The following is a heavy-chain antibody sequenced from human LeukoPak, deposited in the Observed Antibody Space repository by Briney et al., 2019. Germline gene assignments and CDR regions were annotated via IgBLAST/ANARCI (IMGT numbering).Heavy chain of an antibody. J-gene: IGHJ6*02. D-gene: IGHD3-9*01. V-gene: IGHV5-51*01. CDR3: ARSTYYDTLTGYGYYYGMDV. CDR2: IYPGDSDT. CDR1: GYSFTSYW. Sequence: GESLKISCKGSGYSFTSYWIGWVRQMPGKGLEWMGIIYPGDSDTRYCPSFQGQVTISADKSISTAYLQWSSLKASDTAMYYCARSTYYDTLTGYGYYYGMDVWGQGTTVTVSS.